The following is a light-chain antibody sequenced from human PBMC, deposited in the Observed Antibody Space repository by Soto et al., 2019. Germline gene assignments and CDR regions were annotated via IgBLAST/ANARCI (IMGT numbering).Light chain of an antibody. CDR2: AAS. CDR3: QQSYSTPLT. V-gene: IGKV1-39*01. J-gene: IGKJ4*01. CDR1: QSISSY. Sequence: DIQMTQSPAYMSTSVCDRITITCRASQSISSYFNWYQQKPGKAPKLLIYAASSLQSGVPSRFSGSGSGTDFTLTISSLQPEDFATYYCQQSYSTPLTFGGGTKVDIK.